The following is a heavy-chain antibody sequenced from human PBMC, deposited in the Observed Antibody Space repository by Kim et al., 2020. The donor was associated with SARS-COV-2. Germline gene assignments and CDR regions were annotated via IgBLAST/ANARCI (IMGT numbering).Heavy chain of an antibody. V-gene: IGHV1-46*01. CDR3: ARDAKNVEMATMDV. Sequence: AQKFQGRVTMTRDTSTSTVYMELSSLRSEDTAVYYCARDAKNVEMATMDVWGQGTTVTVSS. J-gene: IGHJ6*02. D-gene: IGHD2-15*01.